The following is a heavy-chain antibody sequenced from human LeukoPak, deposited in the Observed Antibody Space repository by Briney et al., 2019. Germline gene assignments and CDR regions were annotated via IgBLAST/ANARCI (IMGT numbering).Heavy chain of an antibody. CDR3: AKVGDERFLEWLARGGYFDY. CDR1: GFTFSSYA. Sequence: GGSLRLSCAASGFTFSSYAMSWVRQAPGKGLEWVSAISGSGGSTYYADSVKGRFTISRDNSKNTLYLQMNSLRAEDTAVYYCAKVGDERFLEWLARGGYFDYWGQGTLVTVSS. D-gene: IGHD3-3*01. CDR2: ISGSGGST. V-gene: IGHV3-23*01. J-gene: IGHJ4*02.